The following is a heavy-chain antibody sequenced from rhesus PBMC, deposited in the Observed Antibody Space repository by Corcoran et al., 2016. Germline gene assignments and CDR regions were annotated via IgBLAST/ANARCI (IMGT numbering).Heavy chain of an antibody. J-gene: IGHJ4*01. CDR1: GFTFSYYY. Sequence: EVRLVESGGGLVQPGGSLRLSCAASGFTFSYYYMSWVRQASGKGPEWVGFIRKKDNGGTAEYAAYVKGRFTISRDDSKSIASLQMNSLKTEDTAVYYCAREGSSSFSLDYWGQGVLVTVSS. CDR3: AREGSSSFSLDY. V-gene: IGHV3-116*02. D-gene: IGHD6-43*01. CDR2: IRKKDNGGTA.